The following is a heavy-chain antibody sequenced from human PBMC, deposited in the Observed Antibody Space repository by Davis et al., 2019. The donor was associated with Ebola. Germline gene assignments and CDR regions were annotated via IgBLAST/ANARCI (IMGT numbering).Heavy chain of an antibody. CDR3: ARGRWLRSPFFDY. D-gene: IGHD5-12*01. Sequence: GGSLRLSCAASGFTFSDYYMSWIRQAPGKGLEWVSYISSSSSYTNYADSVKGRFTISRDNAKNSLYLQMNSLRDEDTAVYYCARGRWLRSPFFDYWGQGTLVTVSS. CDR2: ISSSSSYT. J-gene: IGHJ4*02. CDR1: GFTFSDYY. V-gene: IGHV3-11*06.